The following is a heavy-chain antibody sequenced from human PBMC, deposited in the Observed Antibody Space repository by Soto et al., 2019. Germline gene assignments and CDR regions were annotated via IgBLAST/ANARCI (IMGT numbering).Heavy chain of an antibody. CDR2: IYYSGST. J-gene: IGHJ4*02. Sequence: PSETLSITCTVSGGSISSSSYYWGWIRQPPGKGLEWIGSIYYSGSTYYNPSLKSRVTISVDTSKNQFSLKLSSVTAADTAVYYCASIAYSVSGFDYWGQGTLVTVSS. CDR1: GGSISSSSYY. V-gene: IGHV4-39*01. CDR3: ASIAYSVSGFDY. D-gene: IGHD1-26*01.